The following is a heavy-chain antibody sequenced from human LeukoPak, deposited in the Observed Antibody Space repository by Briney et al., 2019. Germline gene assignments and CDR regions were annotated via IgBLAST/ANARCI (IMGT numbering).Heavy chain of an antibody. CDR1: RFTFSSYW. Sequence: GGSLRLSCAASRFTFSSYWMHWVRQVPGKGLLWVARINGDGTSKTYADSVKGRFTISRDNAKNTLYLQMNSLRAEDTAVCYCARGCRSTSCSIDYWGQGTLVTVSS. CDR2: INGDGTSK. CDR3: ARGCRSTSCSIDY. D-gene: IGHD2-2*01. V-gene: IGHV3-74*01. J-gene: IGHJ4*02.